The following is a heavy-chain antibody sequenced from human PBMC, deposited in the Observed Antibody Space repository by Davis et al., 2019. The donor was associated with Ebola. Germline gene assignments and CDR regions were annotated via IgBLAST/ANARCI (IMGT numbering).Heavy chain of an antibody. CDR1: GFTSTYNW. Sequence: HTGGSLRLSCAASGFTSTYNWIHWVCQAPGKGLVWVSRINSDGSKTGYADSVKGRFTISRDNAKNTLYLQMNSLRAEDTAVYYCTRDFDWHDGSWGQGTLVTVSS. V-gene: IGHV3-74*01. CDR2: INSDGSKT. D-gene: IGHD3-9*01. J-gene: IGHJ5*02. CDR3: TRDFDWHDGS.